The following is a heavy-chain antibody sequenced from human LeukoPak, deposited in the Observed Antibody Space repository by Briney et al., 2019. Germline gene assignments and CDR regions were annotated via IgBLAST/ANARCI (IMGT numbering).Heavy chain of an antibody. CDR1: GFTFSSYE. J-gene: IGHJ4*02. V-gene: IGHV3-48*03. D-gene: IGHD3-10*01. CDR3: ARDETYFYGSGKYYLDY. CDR2: ISSSGSTI. Sequence: PGGSLRLSCAASGFTFSSYEMNWVRQAPGKGLEWVSYISSSGSTIYYADSVKGRFTISRDNAKNSLYLQMNSLRAEDTAVYYCARDETYFYGSGKYYLDYWGQGTLVAVSS.